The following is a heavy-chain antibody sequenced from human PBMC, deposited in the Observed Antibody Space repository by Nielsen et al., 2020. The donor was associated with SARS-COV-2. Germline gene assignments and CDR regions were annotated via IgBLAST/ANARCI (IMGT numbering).Heavy chain of an antibody. CDR3: ARVGYGDSNWFDP. CDR1: GGSISSYY. J-gene: IGHJ5*02. D-gene: IGHD4-17*01. Sequence: SETLSLTCTVSGGSISSYYWSWIRQPPGKGLEWIGYIYYSGSTNYNPSLKSRVTISVDTSKNQFSLKLSSVTAADTAVYYCARVGYGDSNWFDPWGQGTLVTVSS. V-gene: IGHV4-59*01. CDR2: IYYSGST.